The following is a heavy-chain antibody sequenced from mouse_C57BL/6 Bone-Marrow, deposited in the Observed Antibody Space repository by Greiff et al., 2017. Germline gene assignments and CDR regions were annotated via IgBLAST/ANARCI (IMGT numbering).Heavy chain of an antibody. V-gene: IGHV1-82*01. Sequence: VQLVEPAPALVKPGASVKISSKASGHAFSSSWLNWVKQWPGRGLEWIGRIYPGDGDANYNGKFKGKATLTADKASSTAYMQLSRLTAGDSAVYFCAKCYYFDYWGQGTTRTV. D-gene: IGHD6-1*01. CDR1: GHAFSSSW. CDR2: IYPGDGDA. J-gene: IGHJ2*01. CDR3: AKCYYFDY.